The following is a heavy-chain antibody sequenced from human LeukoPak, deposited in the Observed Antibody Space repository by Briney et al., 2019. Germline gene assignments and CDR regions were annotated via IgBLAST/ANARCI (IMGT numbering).Heavy chain of an antibody. V-gene: IGHV3-64*01. J-gene: IGHJ4*02. CDR3: AYDSSGYYTFDY. CDR2: ISSNGGST. D-gene: IGHD3-22*01. CDR1: GFTFSSYA. Sequence: GGSLRLSCAASGFTFSSYAMHWVRQAPGKGLEYVSAISSNGGSTYYANSVKGRFTISRDNSKNTLYLQMGSLRAEDMAVYYCAYDSSGYYTFDYWGQGTLVTVSS.